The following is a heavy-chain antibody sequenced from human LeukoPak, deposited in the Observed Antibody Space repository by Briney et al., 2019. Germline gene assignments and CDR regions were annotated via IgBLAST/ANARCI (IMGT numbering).Heavy chain of an antibody. Sequence: PSETLSLTCTVSGGSISSGGYYWSWIRQHPGKGLEWIGYIYYSGSTYYNPSLKSRVTISVDTSKNQFSLKLSSVTAADTAVYYCARDGYYDSSGYSNWFDPWGQGTLVTVSS. CDR2: IYYSGST. CDR3: ARDGYYDSSGYSNWFDP. D-gene: IGHD3-22*01. J-gene: IGHJ5*02. V-gene: IGHV4-31*03. CDR1: GGSISSGGYY.